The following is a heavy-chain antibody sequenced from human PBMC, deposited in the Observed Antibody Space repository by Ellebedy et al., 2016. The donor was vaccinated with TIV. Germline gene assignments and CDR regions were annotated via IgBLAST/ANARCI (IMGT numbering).Heavy chain of an antibody. CDR3: AANQGAY. J-gene: IGHJ4*02. V-gene: IGHV3-7*03. CDR2: IKKDGSVK. CDR1: GFTFSNYW. Sequence: GESLKISCVASGFTFSNYWMYWVRQAPGKGLECVANIKKDGSVKYYVDSVKGRFTISRDNAKNSLYLQMNILRAEDTAIYYCAANQGAYWGQGTLVTVSS.